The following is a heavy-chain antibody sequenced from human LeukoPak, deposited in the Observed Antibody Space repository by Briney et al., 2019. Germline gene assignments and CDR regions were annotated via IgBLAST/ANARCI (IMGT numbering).Heavy chain of an antibody. CDR1: GFTFSSYS. CDR3: ARDRRSYYGSGSYYPDAFDI. V-gene: IGHV3-48*02. CDR2: ISSSRSTI. J-gene: IGHJ3*02. Sequence: GGSLRLSCAASGFTFSSYSMNWVRQAPGKGLEWVSYISSSRSTIYYADSVKGRFTISRDNAKNSLYMQMNSLRDEDTAVYYCARDRRSYYGSGSYYPDAFDIWGQGTMVTVSS. D-gene: IGHD3-10*01.